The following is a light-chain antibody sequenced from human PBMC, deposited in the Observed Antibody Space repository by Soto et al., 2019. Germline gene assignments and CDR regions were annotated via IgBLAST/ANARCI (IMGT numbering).Light chain of an antibody. CDR2: DVS. CDR1: STDVGGYHY. V-gene: IGLV2-11*01. Sequence: QSALTQPRSVSGSPGQSVTISCTGTSTDVGGYHYVSWYQHHPGKAPKFMIYDVSKRPSGVPDRFSGSKSGNTASLTISGLQAEDEADYYCCSYAGSYTVVLFGGGTKVTVL. CDR3: CSYAGSYTVVL. J-gene: IGLJ2*01.